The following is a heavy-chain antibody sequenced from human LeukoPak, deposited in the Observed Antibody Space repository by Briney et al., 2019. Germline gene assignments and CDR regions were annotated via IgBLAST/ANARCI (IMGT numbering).Heavy chain of an antibody. D-gene: IGHD6-6*01. CDR3: ARTPARGDWFDP. CDR1: GYTFTSYY. J-gene: IGHJ5*02. V-gene: IGHV1-46*01. Sequence: GASVKVSCKASGYTFTSYYMHWVRQAPGQGLEWMGIINPSGGSTSYAQKFQGRVTMTRDMSTSTVYMELSSLRSEDTAVYYCARTPARGDWFDPWGRGTLVTVSS. CDR2: INPSGGST.